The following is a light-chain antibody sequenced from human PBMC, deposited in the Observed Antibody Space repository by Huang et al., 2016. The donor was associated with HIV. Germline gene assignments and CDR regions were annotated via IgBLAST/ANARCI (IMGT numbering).Light chain of an antibody. Sequence: DIVMTQSPDSLAVSLGERATINCKSSQSLLYRSNNQNYLGWYQLKPGQPPKLLIYWASNRESGVPDRFSGSGSGTDFTLTIDSLQAEDVAVYYCHQYYSLPLAFGQGTKLEIK. CDR3: HQYYSLPLA. J-gene: IGKJ2*01. CDR2: WAS. CDR1: QSLLYRSNNQNY. V-gene: IGKV4-1*01.